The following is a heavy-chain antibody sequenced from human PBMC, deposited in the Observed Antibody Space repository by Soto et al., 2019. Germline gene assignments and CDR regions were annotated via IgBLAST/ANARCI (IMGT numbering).Heavy chain of an antibody. V-gene: IGHV3-33*01. Sequence: GGSLRLSCAASGFTFSSYGMHWVRQAPGKGLEWVAVIWYDGSNKYYADSVKGRFTISRDNSKNTLYLQMNSLRAEDTAVYYCARAGLRYFDWSNLGGFDPWGQGTLVTVSS. CDR2: IWYDGSNK. CDR1: GFTFSSYG. D-gene: IGHD3-9*01. J-gene: IGHJ5*02. CDR3: ARAGLRYFDWSNLGGFDP.